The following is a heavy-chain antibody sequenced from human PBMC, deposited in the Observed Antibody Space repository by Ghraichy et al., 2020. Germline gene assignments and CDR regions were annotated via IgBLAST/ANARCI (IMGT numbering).Heavy chain of an antibody. CDR2: ISGSGEGT. CDR1: GFTFSTYA. V-gene: IGHV3-23*01. Sequence: GGSLRLSCAASGFTFSTYAMSWVRQAPGQGLEWVSGISGSGEGTYYADSVKGRFTISRDNSKNTLYLQMNSLRAEDTAVYYCAKRDYSDSSGYYPLFDYWGQGTLVAVSS. CDR3: AKRDYSDSSGYYPLFDY. J-gene: IGHJ4*02. D-gene: IGHD3-22*01.